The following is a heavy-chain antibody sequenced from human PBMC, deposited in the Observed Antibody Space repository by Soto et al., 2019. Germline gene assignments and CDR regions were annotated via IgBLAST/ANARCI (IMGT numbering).Heavy chain of an antibody. CDR1: GFTFSSYG. D-gene: IGHD3-3*01. V-gene: IGHV3-33*01. J-gene: IGHJ6*02. CDR3: ARAVNRVLRFLEWLSPADV. CDR2: IWYDGSNK. Sequence: GGSLRLSCAASGFTFSSYGMHWVRQAPGKGLEWVAVIWYDGSNKYYADSVKGRFTISRDNSKNTLYLQMNSLRAEDTAVYYCARAVNRVLRFLEWLSPADVWGQGTTVTVSS.